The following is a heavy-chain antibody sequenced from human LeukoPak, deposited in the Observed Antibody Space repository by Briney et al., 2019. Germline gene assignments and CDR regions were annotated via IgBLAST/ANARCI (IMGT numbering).Heavy chain of an antibody. V-gene: IGHV3-7*04. Sequence: GGSLRLSCAASGFTFSSYWMSRVRQAPGKGLEWVANIKQDGSEKYYVDFVKGRFTISRDNAKNSLYLQMNSLRAEDTAVYYCARDRRHSSGWYYWYFDLWGRGTLVTVSS. CDR3: ARDRRHSSGWYYWYFDL. J-gene: IGHJ2*01. CDR1: GFTFSSYW. D-gene: IGHD6-19*01. CDR2: IKQDGSEK.